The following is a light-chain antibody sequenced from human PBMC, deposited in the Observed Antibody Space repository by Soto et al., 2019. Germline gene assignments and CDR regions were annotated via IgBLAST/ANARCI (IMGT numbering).Light chain of an antibody. CDR3: SSYSSSRGVV. CDR1: SSDIGGYNY. J-gene: IGLJ2*01. Sequence: QSALTQPASVSGSPGQSITISCTGTSSDIGGYNYVAWYQQHPGKAPKLMINEVSGRPSGISNRFSGSKSGNTASLTISGLQAEDEADYYCSSYSSSRGVVFGGGTKLTVL. V-gene: IGLV2-14*03. CDR2: EVS.